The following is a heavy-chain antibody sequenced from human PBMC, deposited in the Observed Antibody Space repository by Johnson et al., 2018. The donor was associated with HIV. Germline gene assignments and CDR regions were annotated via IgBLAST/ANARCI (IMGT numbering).Heavy chain of an antibody. CDR1: GFTVSSNE. D-gene: IGHD6-19*01. CDR2: ISDGSN. V-gene: IGHV3-38-3*01. Sequence: VQLVESGGGLVQPGGSLRLSCAASGFTVSSNEMSWVRQAPGKGLEWVSSISDGSNYYADSRKGRFTISRDNSKNTLHLQMNSLRAEETAVYYCARGVGGAGDDAFDIWGQGTMVTVSS. CDR3: ARGVGGAGDDAFDI. J-gene: IGHJ3*02.